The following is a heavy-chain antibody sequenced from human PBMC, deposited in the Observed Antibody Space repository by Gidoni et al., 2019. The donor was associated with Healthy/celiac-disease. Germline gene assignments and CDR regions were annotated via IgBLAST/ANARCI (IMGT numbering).Heavy chain of an antibody. CDR2: IIAYNSNT. D-gene: IGHD3-9*01. CDR1: GFTFTSHG. V-gene: IGHV1-18*04. J-gene: IGHJ6*02. Sequence: QLPLVQSAAEGNTHGASVKLSCKASGFTFTSHGISSVRQAAGHGLEWLVWIIAYNSNTSCAQKLQGRVTMTTDTSTSTAYMELRRLRSDDTAVYYCARERPCNYDIMTGDQYYCGMDVWGQGTTVTVSS. CDR3: ARERPCNYDIMTGDQYYCGMDV.